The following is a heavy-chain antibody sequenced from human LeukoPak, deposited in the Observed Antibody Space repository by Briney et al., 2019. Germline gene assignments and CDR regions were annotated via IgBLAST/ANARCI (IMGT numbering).Heavy chain of an antibody. CDR1: GGSISSSSYY. Sequence: PSETLSLTCTVSGGSISSSSYYWGWIRQPPGKGLEWIGSIYYSGSTYYNPSLKSRVTISVDTSKNQFSLKLSSVTAADTAVYYCARGDRATMVRGVIPHYYMDVWGKGTTVTISS. CDR2: IYYSGST. V-gene: IGHV4-39*01. J-gene: IGHJ6*03. CDR3: ARGDRATMVRGVIPHYYMDV. D-gene: IGHD3-10*01.